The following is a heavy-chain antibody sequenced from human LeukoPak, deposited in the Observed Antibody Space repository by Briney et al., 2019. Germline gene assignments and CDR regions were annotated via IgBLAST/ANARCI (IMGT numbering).Heavy chain of an antibody. V-gene: IGHV3-7*03. CDR2: INQDGSEK. J-gene: IGHJ2*01. CDR3: VRERVAGRGWYFDL. Sequence: GGSLRLSCAASGFTLSSYWMSWVRQAPGKGPEWVANINQDGSEKHYVDSAKGRFTISRDNARNSLYLEMNSLRAEDTAVYYCVRERVAGRGWYFDLWGRGTLVTVSS. CDR1: GFTLSSYW. D-gene: IGHD6-19*01.